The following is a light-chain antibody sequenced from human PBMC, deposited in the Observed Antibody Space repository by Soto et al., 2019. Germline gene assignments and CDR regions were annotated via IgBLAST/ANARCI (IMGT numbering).Light chain of an antibody. J-gene: IGLJ3*02. CDR2: ANI. V-gene: IGLV1-40*01. Sequence: QSVLTQPPSVSGAPGQSVSISCTGTSTNIGAGYDVNWYQPHPGTAPKLLIYANINRPSGVPDRFSGSKSGASALLVITRPQAEDEDDDYCQSYDSSPSGTKVFGGGTKLTVL. CDR1: STNIGAGYD. CDR3: QSYDSSPSGTKV.